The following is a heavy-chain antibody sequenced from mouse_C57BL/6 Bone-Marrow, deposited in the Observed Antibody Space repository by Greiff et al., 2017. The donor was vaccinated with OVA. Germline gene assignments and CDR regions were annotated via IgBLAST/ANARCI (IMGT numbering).Heavy chain of an antibody. CDR2: IYPSDSET. CDR3: ARGTAQARGDYFDY. Sequence: QLPGAELVRPGSSVKLSCKASGYTFTSYWMDWVKQRPGQGLEWIGNIYPSDSETHYNQKFKDKATLTVDKSSSTAYMQLSSLTSEDSAVYYCARGTAQARGDYFDYWGQGTTLTVSS. D-gene: IGHD3-2*02. CDR1: GYTFTSYW. J-gene: IGHJ2*01. V-gene: IGHV1-61*01.